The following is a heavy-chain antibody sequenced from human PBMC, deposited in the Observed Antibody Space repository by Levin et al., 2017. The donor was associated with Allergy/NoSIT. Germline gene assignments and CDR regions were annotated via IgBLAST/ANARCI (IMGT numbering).Heavy chain of an antibody. V-gene: IGHV4-39*01. Sequence: GSLRLSCTVSGGSISSSSYYWGWIRQPPGTGLEWIGSIYYSGSTYYNPSLKSRVTISVDTSKNQFSLKLSSVTAADTAVYYCARPHYYGSGSYSFFDYWGQGTLVTVSS. CDR1: GGSISSSSYY. J-gene: IGHJ4*02. CDR3: ARPHYYGSGSYSFFDY. CDR2: IYYSGST. D-gene: IGHD3-10*01.